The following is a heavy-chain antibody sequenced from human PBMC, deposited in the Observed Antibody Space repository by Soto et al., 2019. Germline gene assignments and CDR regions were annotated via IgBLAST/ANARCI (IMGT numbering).Heavy chain of an antibody. CDR3: AKDMRYYYDSSGYYPPFDS. Sequence: GWSLRLSCASSVFTFSSYAMSWVRQAPGKGLEWVSAISGSGGSTYYADSVKGRFTISRDNSKNTLCLQMNSLRAEDTAVYYGAKDMRYYYDSSGYYPPFDSWGQGTLVTVSS. CDR1: VFTFSSYA. CDR2: ISGSGGST. J-gene: IGHJ4*02. D-gene: IGHD3-22*01. V-gene: IGHV3-23*01.